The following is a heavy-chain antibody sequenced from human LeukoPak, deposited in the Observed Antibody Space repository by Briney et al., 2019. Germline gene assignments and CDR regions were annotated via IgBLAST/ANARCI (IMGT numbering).Heavy chain of an antibody. J-gene: IGHJ4*02. V-gene: IGHV5-51*01. CDR3: ARRQGCSSTSCPPDS. D-gene: IGHD2-2*01. CDR2: IYPGDSDT. Sequence: GESLKISCRGSGYSFTTYWIGWVRQMPGKGLEWMGIIYPGDSDTRYSPSFQGQVTMSADKSINTAYLQWSSLQASDTAMYYCARRQGCSSTSCPPDSWGQGTLVTVPS. CDR1: GYSFTTYW.